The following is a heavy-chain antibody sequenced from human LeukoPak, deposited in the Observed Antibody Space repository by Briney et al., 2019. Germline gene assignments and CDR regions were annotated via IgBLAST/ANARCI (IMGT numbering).Heavy chain of an antibody. CDR2: INPNSGGT. D-gene: IGHD3-3*01. Sequence: ASVKVSCKTSGYTFTGYYMHWVRQAPGQGLEWMGWINPNSGGTNYAQKFQGRVTMTRDTSISTAYMELSRLRSDDTAVYYCARDRTYYDFWSGYYSEKRFDYWGQGTLVTVSS. CDR3: ARDRTYYDFWSGYYSEKRFDY. J-gene: IGHJ4*02. V-gene: IGHV1-2*02. CDR1: GYTFTGYY.